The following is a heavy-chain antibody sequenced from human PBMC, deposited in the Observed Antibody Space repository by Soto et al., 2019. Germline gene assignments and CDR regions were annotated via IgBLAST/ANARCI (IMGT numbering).Heavy chain of an antibody. CDR2: INPSGGST. Sequence: ASVKVSCKASGYTFTSYYMHWVRQAPGQGLEWMGIINPSGGSTSYEQKFQGRVTMNRDTYTSTVYMELSSLRSEDTAVYYCARVGPAVTPQTNWFDPWGQGSLVTVSS. CDR1: GYTFTSYY. CDR3: ARVGPAVTPQTNWFDP. V-gene: IGHV1-46*01. D-gene: IGHD4-17*01. J-gene: IGHJ5*02.